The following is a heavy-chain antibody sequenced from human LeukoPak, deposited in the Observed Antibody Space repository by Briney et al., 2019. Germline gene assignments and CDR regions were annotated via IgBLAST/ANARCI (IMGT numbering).Heavy chain of an antibody. V-gene: IGHV3-23*01. J-gene: IGHJ4*02. CDR2: ISGSGGSR. CDR3: AKFLNMEYDILTAYDPLDY. D-gene: IGHD3-9*01. Sequence: GGSLRLSCAASDFMFNSYAMSWVRQAPGKGLEWVSAISGSGGSRYDADSVRGRFTISRDNSKNTLFLQMNSLRAEDTAVYYCAKFLNMEYDILTAYDPLDYWGQGTLVTVSS. CDR1: DFMFNSYA.